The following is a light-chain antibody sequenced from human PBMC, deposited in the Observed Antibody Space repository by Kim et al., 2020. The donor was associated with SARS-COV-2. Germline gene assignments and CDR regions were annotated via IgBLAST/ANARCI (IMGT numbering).Light chain of an antibody. CDR2: GAS. CDR3: QQYNNWPPNT. Sequence: ETVMTPSPATLSVSPGETATLSCRASQNIRTYLAWYQQKPGQAPRLLIYGASTRATGIPARFSGSGSGTEFTLTISSLQSEDFALYYCQQYNNWPPNTFGQGTKLEI. J-gene: IGKJ2*01. V-gene: IGKV3-15*01. CDR1: QNIRTY.